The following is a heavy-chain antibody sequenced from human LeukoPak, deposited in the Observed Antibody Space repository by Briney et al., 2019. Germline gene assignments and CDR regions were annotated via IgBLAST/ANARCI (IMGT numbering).Heavy chain of an antibody. CDR3: ARLSITGTTGWFDP. D-gene: IGHD1-7*01. CDR1: GYSFTSYW. V-gene: IGHV5-51*01. CDR2: IYPGDSDT. Sequence: GESPKISCKGSGYSFTSYWIGWGRQMPGEGLEWMGVIYPGDSDTRYSPSFQGQVTISADKSISTAYLQWSSLKASDTAMYYCARLSITGTTGWFDPWGQGTLVTVSS. J-gene: IGHJ5*02.